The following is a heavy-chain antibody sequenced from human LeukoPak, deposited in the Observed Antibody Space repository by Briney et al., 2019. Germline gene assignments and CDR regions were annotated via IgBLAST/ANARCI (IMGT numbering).Heavy chain of an antibody. CDR3: ARTKVTPDWYFDL. V-gene: IGHV1-46*01. CDR2: INPSGGST. D-gene: IGHD4-23*01. Sequence: ASVKVSCKASGYTFTSYYMHWVRQSPGQGLEWMGIINPSGGSTSYAQKFQGRVTMTRDMSTSTVYMELSSLRSEDTAVYYCARTKVTPDWYFDLWGRGTLVTVSS. CDR1: GYTFTSYY. J-gene: IGHJ2*01.